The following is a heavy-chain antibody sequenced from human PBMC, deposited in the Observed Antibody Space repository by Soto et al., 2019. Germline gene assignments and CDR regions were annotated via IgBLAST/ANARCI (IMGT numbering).Heavy chain of an antibody. CDR3: ARGPGT. CDR2: IYYSGST. Sequence: QVQLQESGPGLVKPSQTLSLTCTVSGGSISSGGYYWSWIRQHPRKGLEWIGYIYYSGSTYYNPSLKSRFTISVDTSKNQLSLKVRAVTVADTAGYSCARGPGTWGQGTLATVSS. CDR1: GGSISSGGYY. D-gene: IGHD1-1*01. J-gene: IGHJ1*01. V-gene: IGHV4-31*03.